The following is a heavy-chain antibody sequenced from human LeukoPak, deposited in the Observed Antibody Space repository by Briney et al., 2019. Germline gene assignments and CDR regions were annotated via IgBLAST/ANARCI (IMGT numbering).Heavy chain of an antibody. V-gene: IGHV4-39*07. CDR3: ARFSNWFDP. CDR1: GGSISSNNYY. Sequence: SETLSLTCTVSGGSISSNNYYWGWIRQPPGKGLEWIGSIYYSGTTYYNPSLKSRVTISVDMSKNQFSLKLSSVTAADTAVYFCARFSNWFDPWGQGTLVTVSS. CDR2: IYYSGTT. J-gene: IGHJ5*02.